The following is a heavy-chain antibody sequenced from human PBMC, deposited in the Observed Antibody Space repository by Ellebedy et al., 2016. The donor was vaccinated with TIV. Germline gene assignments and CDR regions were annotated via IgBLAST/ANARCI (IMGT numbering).Heavy chain of an antibody. CDR2: IIPMFGTA. J-gene: IGHJ3*02. CDR3: ARDRNKYSSRGAFDI. V-gene: IGHV1-69*13. D-gene: IGHD6-6*01. Sequence: ASVKVSCKTSGYTFTGYYMHWVRQAPGQGLEWMGGIIPMFGTANYAQKFQGRVTITADESMSTAYMELSSLRSEDTAVYYCARDRNKYSSRGAFDIWGQGTMVTVSS. CDR1: GYTFTGYY.